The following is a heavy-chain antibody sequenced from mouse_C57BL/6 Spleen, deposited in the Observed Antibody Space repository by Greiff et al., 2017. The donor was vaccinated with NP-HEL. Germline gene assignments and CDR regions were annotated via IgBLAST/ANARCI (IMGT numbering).Heavy chain of an antibody. D-gene: IGHD1-1*01. J-gene: IGHJ2*01. CDR1: GFSLTSYG. Sequence: VQVVESGPGLVQPSQSLSITCTVSGFSLTSYGVHWVRQSPGKGLEWLGVIWRGGSTDYNAAFMSRLSITKDNSKSQVFFKMNSLQADDTAIYYCAAYYGSSPYYFDYWGQGTTLTVSS. CDR3: AAYYGSSPYYFDY. V-gene: IGHV2-5*01. CDR2: IWRGGST.